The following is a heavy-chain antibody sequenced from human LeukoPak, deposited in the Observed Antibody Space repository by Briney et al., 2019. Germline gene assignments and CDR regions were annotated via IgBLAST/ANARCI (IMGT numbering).Heavy chain of an antibody. CDR1: GNTFTDYY. Sequence: ASLKVSCKASGNTFTDYYMHWVRQAPGQGLEWMGWINPNSGGTNYEQKFQGRVTMTRDKSISTAYMELSRLRSDDTAVYYCAREPITIFGVITPHDAFDIWGQGTMVTVSS. J-gene: IGHJ3*02. CDR3: AREPITIFGVITPHDAFDI. D-gene: IGHD3-3*01. V-gene: IGHV1-2*02. CDR2: INPNSGGT.